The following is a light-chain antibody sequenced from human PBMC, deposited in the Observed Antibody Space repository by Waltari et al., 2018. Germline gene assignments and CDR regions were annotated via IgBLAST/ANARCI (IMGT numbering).Light chain of an antibody. CDR2: AVT. J-gene: IGLJ2*01. CDR1: ISDVGAYHY. V-gene: IGLV2-14*03. CDR3: SSYTTSGTLI. Sequence: QSALTQPASVSGSPGQSITISCTGTISDVGAYHYVSWYHQHPGKPPQLIIYAVTKRPSGVSNRFSGSKSGTTASLTISGLQAEDEADFYCSSYTTSGTLIFGGGTKLTVL.